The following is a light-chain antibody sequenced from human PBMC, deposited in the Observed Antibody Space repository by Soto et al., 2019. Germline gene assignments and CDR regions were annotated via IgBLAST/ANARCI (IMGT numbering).Light chain of an antibody. J-gene: IGKJ4*01. CDR3: QQYGSSPLT. CDR2: GAS. V-gene: IGKV3-20*01. Sequence: EIALTQSPGTLSLSPGERATLSCRASQSVSSSYLAWYQHKPGQAPRVLIYGASSRATGIPDRFSGSGSGTDFTLTISRLEPEDFAVYFCQQYGSSPLTFGGGTKVEI. CDR1: QSVSSSY.